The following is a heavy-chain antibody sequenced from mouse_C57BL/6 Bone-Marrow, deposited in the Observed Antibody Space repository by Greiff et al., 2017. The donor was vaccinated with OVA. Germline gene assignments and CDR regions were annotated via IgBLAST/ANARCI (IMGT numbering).Heavy chain of an antibody. J-gene: IGHJ1*01. V-gene: IGHV7-1*02. CDR3: AIDYYGSSYWYFDV. D-gene: IGHD1-1*01. Sequence: EVQRVESGGGLVQPGGSLRLSCATSGFTFSDFYMEWVRQPPGKRLEWIAASRNKANDYTTEYSASVKGRFIVSRDTSQSILYLQMNALRAEDTAIYYCAIDYYGSSYWYFDVWGAGTTVTVSS. CDR1: GFTFSDFY. CDR2: SRNKANDYTT.